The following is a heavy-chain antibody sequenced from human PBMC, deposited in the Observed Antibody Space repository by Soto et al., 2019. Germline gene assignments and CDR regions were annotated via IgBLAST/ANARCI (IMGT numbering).Heavy chain of an antibody. CDR3: ARQDSGYVDY. CDR2: TYYRSKWSN. CDR1: GVSVSSKSAA. Sequence: QTLSLTSANSGVSVSSKSAAWNWIRQSPSRGLEWLGRTYYRSKWSNDYAASVKSRITINPDTSKNQFSLQLNSVSPEDTAVYYCARQDSGYVDYWGHGTLVPVSS. D-gene: IGHD2-2*01. V-gene: IGHV6-1*01. J-gene: IGHJ4*01.